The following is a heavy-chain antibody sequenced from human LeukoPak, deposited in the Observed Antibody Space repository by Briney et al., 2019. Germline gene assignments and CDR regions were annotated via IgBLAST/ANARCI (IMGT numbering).Heavy chain of an antibody. V-gene: IGHV3-23*01. CDR2: IGGYGTTA. J-gene: IGHJ4*02. Sequence: GGSLRLSCAASGFTFSNDAMSWGRQAPGRGLEWVSSIGGYGTTAYYADSVKGRLTISRDNSKNTLYLQMNGLRAEDTAIYYCAKHGAGITVAGRRHLDYWGQGTLVTVSS. CDR3: AKHGAGITVAGRRHLDY. CDR1: GFTFSNDA. D-gene: IGHD6-19*01.